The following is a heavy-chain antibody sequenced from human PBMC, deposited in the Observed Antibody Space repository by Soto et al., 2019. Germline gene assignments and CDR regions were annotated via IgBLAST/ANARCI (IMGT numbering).Heavy chain of an antibody. J-gene: IGHJ5*02. D-gene: IGHD4-17*01. CDR3: SREGAFGDTP. CDR1: GASITDYY. V-gene: IGHV4-59*01. CDR2: IHYSGTT. Sequence: SETLSLTCTVSGASITDYYWSWIRQSPRKGLEWIGSIHYSGTTDYNPALKSRVTISVDTSKTQFSPNLTSATAADTAVYYCSREGAFGDTPWGQGTLVTVSS.